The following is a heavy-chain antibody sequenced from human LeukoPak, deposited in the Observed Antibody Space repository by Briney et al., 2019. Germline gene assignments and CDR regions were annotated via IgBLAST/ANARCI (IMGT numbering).Heavy chain of an antibody. CDR1: GYSISSGYY. CDR2: IYHSGST. J-gene: IGHJ4*02. Sequence: SETLSLTCAVSGYSISSGYYWGWIRQPPGKGLEWIESIYHSGSTYYNPSLKSRVTISVDTSKSQFSLKLSSVTAADTAVYYCASAFTKSTVNGGYWGQGTLVTVSS. CDR3: ASAFTKSTVNGGY. D-gene: IGHD4-17*01. V-gene: IGHV4-38-2*01.